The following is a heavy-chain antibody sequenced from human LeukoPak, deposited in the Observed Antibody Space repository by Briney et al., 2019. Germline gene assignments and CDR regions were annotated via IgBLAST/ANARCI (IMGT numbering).Heavy chain of an antibody. V-gene: IGHV4-59*01. CDR2: IYYSGST. CDR1: GGSISSYY. D-gene: IGHD3-10*01. CDR3: ARGFGELSTYYFDY. Sequence: SETLSLTCIVSGGSISSYYWSWIRQPPGKGLEWIGYIYYSGSTNYNPSLQSRVTISVDTSKNQFSLKLSSVTAADTAVYYCARGFGELSTYYFDYWGQGTLVTVSS. J-gene: IGHJ4*02.